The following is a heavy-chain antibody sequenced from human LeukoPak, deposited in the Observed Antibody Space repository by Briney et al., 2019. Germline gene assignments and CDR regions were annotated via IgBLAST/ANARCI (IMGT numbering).Heavy chain of an antibody. D-gene: IGHD6-13*01. CDR2: IYPSDSDT. V-gene: IGHV5-51*01. CDR3: ARHLYSSSWGIFDY. J-gene: IGHJ4*02. CDR1: GYSFTNYW. Sequence: GESLKISCKGSGYSFTNYWIGWVRQMPGKGLEWMGIIYPSDSDTRYSPSFQGQVTISADKSISTAYLQWSSLKASDTAMYYCARHLYSSSWGIFDYWGQGTLVTVSS.